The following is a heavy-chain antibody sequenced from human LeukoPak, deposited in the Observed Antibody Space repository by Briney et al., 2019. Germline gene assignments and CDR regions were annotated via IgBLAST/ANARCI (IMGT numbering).Heavy chain of an antibody. CDR1: GGTFSGYS. V-gene: IGHV4-34*01. Sequence: SETLSLTCVVYGGTFSGYSWSWIRQPPGKGLEWIGEINQRRNTNYNPSLKSRVTISIDTSKNQFSLKLSSVTAADTAVYYCARHGWHAWYFDLWGRGTLVTVSS. J-gene: IGHJ2*01. D-gene: IGHD6-19*01. CDR2: INQRRNT. CDR3: ARHGWHAWYFDL.